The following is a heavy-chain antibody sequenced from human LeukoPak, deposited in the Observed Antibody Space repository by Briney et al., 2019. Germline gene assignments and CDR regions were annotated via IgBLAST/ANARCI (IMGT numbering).Heavy chain of an antibody. D-gene: IGHD2-15*01. CDR3: AKEREAYCSGGSCYGSDKLFPADY. CDR2: IYYSGDT. V-gene: IGHV4-59*01. CDR1: GGSISSYY. J-gene: IGHJ4*02. Sequence: KPSETLSLTCSVSGGSISSYYWTWIRQPPGKGLEWIGYIYYSGDTNYNPSLKSRVTISLDTSKNQFSLKLSSVTAADTAIYYCAKEREAYCSGGSCYGSDKLFPADYWGQGTLVTVSS.